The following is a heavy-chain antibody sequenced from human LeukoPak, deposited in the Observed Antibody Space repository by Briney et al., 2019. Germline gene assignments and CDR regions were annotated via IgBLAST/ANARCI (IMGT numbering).Heavy chain of an antibody. CDR1: GGSVSSGSDY. Sequence: SETLSLTCTVSGGSVSSGSDYWSWIRQPAGKGLEWIGRIYTNGNTNSNPSLKSRVTISIDKSKNQFSLKLSSVTAADTAVYYCARMIAAAGTYYTGFDYWGQGTLVTVSS. J-gene: IGHJ4*02. V-gene: IGHV4-61*02. CDR3: ARMIAAAGTYYTGFDY. CDR2: IYTNGNT. D-gene: IGHD6-13*01.